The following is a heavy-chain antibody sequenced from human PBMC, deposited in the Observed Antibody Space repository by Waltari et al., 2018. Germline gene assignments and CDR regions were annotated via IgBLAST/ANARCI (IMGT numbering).Heavy chain of an antibody. CDR3: ATGIVGVQGVIASFFDY. V-gene: IGHV1-46*01. D-gene: IGHD3-10*01. CDR2: INPSGGST. CDR1: GYTFTSYY. J-gene: IGHJ4*02. Sequence: QVQLVQSGAEVKKPGASVKVSCKASGYTFTSYYMHWVRQAPGQGLEWMGIINPSGGSTSYAQKFQGRVTMTRDTSTSTVYMELSSLRSEDTAVYYCATGIVGVQGVIASFFDYWGQGTLVTVSS.